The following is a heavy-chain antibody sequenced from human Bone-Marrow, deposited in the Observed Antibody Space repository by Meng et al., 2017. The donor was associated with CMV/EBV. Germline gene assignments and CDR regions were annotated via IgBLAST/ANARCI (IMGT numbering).Heavy chain of an antibody. D-gene: IGHD5/OR15-5a*01. CDR1: GFTFSSYA. CDR3: AKFSFLFGFYDYCFDP. Sequence: GGSLRLSCAASGFTFSSYAMSWVRQAPGKGLEWVSSISGSGGSTSYAASVQVPFTISTDHSTHTLYLQMNSLRAEDTAVYYCAKFSFLFGFYDYCFDPWGQGNLVTVSS. V-gene: IGHV3-23*01. CDR2: ISGSGGST. J-gene: IGHJ5*02.